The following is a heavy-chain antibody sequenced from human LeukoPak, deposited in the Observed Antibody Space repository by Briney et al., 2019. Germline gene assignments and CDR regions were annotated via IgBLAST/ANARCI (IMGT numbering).Heavy chain of an antibody. V-gene: IGHV3-30*03. D-gene: IGHD2-2*01. CDR1: GFTFSSYG. CDR3: ASPLRGYCSSTSCYSL. CDR2: ISYDGSNK. Sequence: GRSLRLSCAASGFTFSSYGMHWVRQAPGKGLEWVAVISYDGSNKYYADSVKGRFTISRDNSKNTLYLQMSSLRAEDTAVYYCASPLRGYCSSTSCYSLWGQGTLVTVSS. J-gene: IGHJ4*02.